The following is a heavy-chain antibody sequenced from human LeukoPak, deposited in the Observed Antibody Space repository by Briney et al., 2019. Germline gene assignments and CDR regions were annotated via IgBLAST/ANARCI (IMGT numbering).Heavy chain of an antibody. D-gene: IGHD2-21*02. J-gene: IGHJ4*02. CDR1: GFIFSKYG. CDR2: IKEKVVDK. CDR3: ARDNRDWAFDY. Sequence: QAGGSLTLSCGAAGFIFSKYGMHWVRQAPGKGREWVALIKEKVVDKNYADSVDGRFTISRDNSKNTLVLQMNSLRSEDTAVYFCARDNRDWAFDYWGQGTLVTVSS. V-gene: IGHV3-30*02.